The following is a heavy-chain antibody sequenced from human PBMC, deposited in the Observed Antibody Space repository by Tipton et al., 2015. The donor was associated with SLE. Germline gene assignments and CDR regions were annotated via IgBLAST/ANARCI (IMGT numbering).Heavy chain of an antibody. CDR1: GGSFSGYH. Sequence: TLSLTCTLYGGSFSGYHWSWVRQSSGKGLEWIGEISHSRTTNYNPSLKSRVSMSLDTSTNQFSLRLSSVTAADTAVYYCARGVAGYFYYCYLDVWGKGTTVTIPS. CDR2: ISHSRTT. J-gene: IGHJ6*03. CDR3: ARGVAGYFYYCYLDV. V-gene: IGHV4-34*01.